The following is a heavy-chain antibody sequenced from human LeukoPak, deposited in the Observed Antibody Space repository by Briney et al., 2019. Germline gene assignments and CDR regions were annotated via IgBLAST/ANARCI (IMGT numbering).Heavy chain of an antibody. J-gene: IGHJ3*02. V-gene: IGHV1-24*01. CDR3: ATSIAVAGAYDAFDI. Sequence: ASVKVSCKVSGYTLTELSMHWVRQAPGKGLEWMGGFDPEDGETIYAQKFQGRVTMTEDTSTDPAYMELSSLRSEDTAVYYCATSIAVAGAYDAFDIWGQGTMVTVSS. D-gene: IGHD6-19*01. CDR1: GYTLTELS. CDR2: FDPEDGET.